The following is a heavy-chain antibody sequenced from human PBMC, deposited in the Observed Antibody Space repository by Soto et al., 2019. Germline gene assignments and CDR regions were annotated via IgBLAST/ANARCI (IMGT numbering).Heavy chain of an antibody. CDR2: IIPIFGRA. D-gene: IGHD3-22*01. CDR3: ARGWGYDSNDYYYAY. J-gene: IGHJ4*02. Sequence: QVQLVQSGAEVRKPGASVKVSCKASGCTFSRHDISWVRQAPGQGLEWMGGIIPIFGRANHAQKFQGRVTIIADESTSTVYMELSSLRSEDTAMYYCARGWGYDSNDYYYAYWGQGTLVIVSS. CDR1: GCTFSRHD. V-gene: IGHV1-69*01.